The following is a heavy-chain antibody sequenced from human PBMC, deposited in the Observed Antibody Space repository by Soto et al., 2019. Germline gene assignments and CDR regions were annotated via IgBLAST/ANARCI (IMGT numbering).Heavy chain of an antibody. V-gene: IGHV4-4*02. CDR1: GGSISSSNW. Sequence: SETLSLTCAVSGGSISSSNWWSWVRQPPGKGLEWIGEIYHSGSTNYNPSLKSRVTISVDKSKNQFSLKLSSVTAADTAVYYCARAREEPAATFDYWGQGTLVTVSS. J-gene: IGHJ4*02. CDR2: IYHSGST. D-gene: IGHD2-2*01. CDR3: ARAREEPAATFDY.